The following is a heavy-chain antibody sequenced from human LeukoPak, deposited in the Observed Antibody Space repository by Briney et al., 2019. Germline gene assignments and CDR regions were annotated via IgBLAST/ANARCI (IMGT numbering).Heavy chain of an antibody. CDR2: INPNSGGT. Sequence: GASVKVSCKASGYTFTGYYMHWVRQAPGQGLEWMGWINPNSGGTNYAQKFQGWVTMTRDTSISTAYMKLSRLRSDDTAVYYCARVGFATQYYYYYGMDVWGQGTTVTVSS. CDR3: ARVGFATQYYYYYGMDV. V-gene: IGHV1-2*04. D-gene: IGHD2-15*01. J-gene: IGHJ6*02. CDR1: GYTFTGYY.